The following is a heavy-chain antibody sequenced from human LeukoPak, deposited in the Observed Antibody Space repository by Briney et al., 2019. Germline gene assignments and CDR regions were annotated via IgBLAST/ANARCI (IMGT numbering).Heavy chain of an antibody. J-gene: IGHJ3*02. D-gene: IGHD3-22*01. Sequence: ASVKVSCKASGYTFTSYYMHWVRQAPGQGLEWMGIIIPSGGSTSYAQKFQGRVTMTRDTSTSTVYMELSSLRSEDTAVYYCAREAPYDSSGYYPSVDAFDIWGQGTMVTVSS. CDR2: IIPSGGST. V-gene: IGHV1-46*01. CDR1: GYTFTSYY. CDR3: AREAPYDSSGYYPSVDAFDI.